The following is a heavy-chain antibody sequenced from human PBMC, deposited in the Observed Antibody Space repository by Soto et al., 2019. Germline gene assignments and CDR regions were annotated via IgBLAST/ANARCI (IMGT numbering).Heavy chain of an antibody. CDR1: GGSFSGYY. D-gene: IGHD2-2*01. CDR3: ARAGCSSTSCYVYDFDY. J-gene: IGHJ4*02. Sequence: LSLTCAVYGGSFSGYYWSWIRQPPGKGLEWIGEINHSGSTNYNPSLKSRVTISVDTSKNQFSLKLSSVTAADTAVYYCARAGCSSTSCYVYDFDYWGQGTLVTVSS. V-gene: IGHV4-34*01. CDR2: INHSGST.